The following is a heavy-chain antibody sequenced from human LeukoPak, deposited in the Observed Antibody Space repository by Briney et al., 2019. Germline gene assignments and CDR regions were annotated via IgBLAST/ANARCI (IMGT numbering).Heavy chain of an antibody. CDR1: GGSFSGYY. CDR2: INHSGST. V-gene: IGHV4-34*01. CDR3: ARWPAYSSSWQSYYFDY. Sequence: PSETLSLTCAVYGGSFSGYYWSWIRQPPGKGLEWIGEINHSGSTNYNPSLKSRVTISVDTSKNQFSLKLSSVTAADTAVYYCARWPAYSSSWQSYYFDYWGQGTLVTVSS. J-gene: IGHJ4*02. D-gene: IGHD6-13*01.